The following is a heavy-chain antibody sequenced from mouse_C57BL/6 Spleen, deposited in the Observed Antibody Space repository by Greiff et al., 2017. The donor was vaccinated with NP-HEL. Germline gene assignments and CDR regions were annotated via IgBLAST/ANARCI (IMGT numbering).Heavy chain of an antibody. J-gene: IGHJ4*01. CDR1: GYTFTSYW. CDR2: IYPGSGST. Sequence: VQLQQPGAELVKPGASVKMSCKASGYTFTSYWITWVKQRPGQGLEWIGDIYPGSGSTNYNEKFKSKATLTVDTSSSTAYMQLSSLTSEDSAVLYCASIYYDYDDGREYYAMDYWGQGTSVTVSS. D-gene: IGHD2-4*01. V-gene: IGHV1-55*01. CDR3: ASIYYDYDDGREYYAMDY.